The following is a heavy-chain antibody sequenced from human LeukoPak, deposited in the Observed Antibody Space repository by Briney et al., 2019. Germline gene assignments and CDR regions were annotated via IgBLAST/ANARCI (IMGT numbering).Heavy chain of an antibody. CDR1: GGSFSGYY. CDR3: ATSGSRPLDY. J-gene: IGHJ4*02. D-gene: IGHD1-26*01. V-gene: IGHV4-34*01. CDR2: INHSGST. Sequence: SETLSLTCAVYGGSFSGYYWSWIRQPPGKGLEWIGEINHSGSTNYNPSLKSRVTISVDTSKNQFSLKLSSVTAADTAVYYCATSGSRPLDYWGQGTLVTVSS.